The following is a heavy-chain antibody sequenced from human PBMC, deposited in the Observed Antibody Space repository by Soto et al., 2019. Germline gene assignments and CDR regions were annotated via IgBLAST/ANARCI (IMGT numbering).Heavy chain of an antibody. CDR1: GFRFGGYG. V-gene: IGHV3-30*18. Sequence: GGSLRLSCAASGFRFGGYGMYWVRQAPGKGLEWISVISYDGSKKYYADSVKGRFTVSRDNSKNTLFLQMNSLRDDDTGVYFCAKGYRLVIPTGHEGVFDYWGQGTRVTVSS. CDR3: AKGYRLVIPTGHEGVFDY. J-gene: IGHJ4*02. CDR2: ISYDGSKK. D-gene: IGHD2-2*01.